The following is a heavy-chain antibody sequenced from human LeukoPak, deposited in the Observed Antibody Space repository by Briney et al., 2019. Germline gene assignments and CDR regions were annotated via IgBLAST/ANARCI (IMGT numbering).Heavy chain of an antibody. D-gene: IGHD2-8*01. CDR3: SRENGAFSPFGY. CDR2: VSLSGPT. Sequence: SETLSLTCGVSGGSITSTNWWSWVRQPPGQGLEWIGEVSLSGPTNYNPSLNSRVIMALDTSKNHLSLNLTSVTAADTAVYYCSRENGAFSPFGYWGQGTLVTVPS. V-gene: IGHV4-4*02. J-gene: IGHJ4*02. CDR1: GGSITSTNW.